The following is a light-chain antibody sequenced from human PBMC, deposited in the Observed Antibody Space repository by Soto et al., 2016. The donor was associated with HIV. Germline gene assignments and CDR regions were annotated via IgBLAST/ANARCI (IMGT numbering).Light chain of an antibody. CDR1: SLRLYY. CDR3: QAWDSSTALYV. J-gene: IGLJ1*01. V-gene: IGLV3-19*01. Sequence: SSELTQDPAVSAALGQTVRITCQGDSLRLYYPSWYQQKPGQSPVVVIYQDDKRPSGMSERFSGFNSGNTATLTISGTQAMDEADYYCQAWDSSTALYVFGTGTKVHRP. CDR2: QDD.